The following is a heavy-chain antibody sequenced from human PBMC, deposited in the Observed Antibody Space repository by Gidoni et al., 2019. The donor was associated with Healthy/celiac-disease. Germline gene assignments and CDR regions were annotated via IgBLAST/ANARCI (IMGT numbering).Heavy chain of an antibody. CDR1: GSAFSSYG. CDR3: AKDDFWSGYYTGLWDY. Sequence: QVQLVESGGGVVQPGRSRRRSCAASGSAFSSYGMHWFRQAPGKGLEWVAVISYDGSNKYYADSVKGRFTISRDNSKNTLYLQMNSLRAEDTAVYYCAKDDFWSGYYTGLWDYWGQGTLVTVSS. V-gene: IGHV3-30*18. CDR2: ISYDGSNK. J-gene: IGHJ4*02. D-gene: IGHD3-3*01.